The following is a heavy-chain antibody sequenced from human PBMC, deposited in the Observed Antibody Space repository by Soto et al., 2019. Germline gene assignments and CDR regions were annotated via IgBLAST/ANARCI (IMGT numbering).Heavy chain of an antibody. V-gene: IGHV3-7*01. D-gene: IGHD2-2*01. J-gene: IGHJ4*02. CDR1: GFTFSTYW. CDR3: VRGCGRASCPYFFEY. Sequence: PGGSLRLSCAASGFTFSTYWMSWVRQAPGKGLEWVATIRQDGSEKHHVDSVEGRFTISRDNAKNSMYLQTNSLRAEDTAMYYCVRGCGRASCPYFFEYWGQGTLVTLSS. CDR2: IRQDGSEK.